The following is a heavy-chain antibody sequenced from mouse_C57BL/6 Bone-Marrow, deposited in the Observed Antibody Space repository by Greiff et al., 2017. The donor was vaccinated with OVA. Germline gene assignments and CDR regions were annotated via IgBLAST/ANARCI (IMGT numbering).Heavy chain of an antibody. J-gene: IGHJ3*01. V-gene: IGHV1-80*01. CDR1: GYAFSSYW. CDR3: ARSRLRPRRGFAY. D-gene: IGHD1-2*01. CDR2: IYPGDGDT. Sequence: QVQLQQSGAELVKPGASVKISCKASGYAFSSYWMNWVKQRPGKGLEWIGQIYPGDGDTNYNGKFKGKATLTADKSSSTAYMQLSSLTSEDSAVYVCARSRLRPRRGFAYWGQGTLVTVSA.